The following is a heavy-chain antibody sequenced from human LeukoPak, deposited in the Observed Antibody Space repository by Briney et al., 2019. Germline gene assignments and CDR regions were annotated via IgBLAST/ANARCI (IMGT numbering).Heavy chain of an antibody. J-gene: IGHJ4*02. V-gene: IGHV3-21*01. CDR3: ARGGSSGWYFDY. CDR2: ISSSSSYI. CDR1: GFTFSSYS. D-gene: IGHD6-19*01. Sequence: PGGSLRLSCAASGFTFSSYSINWVRQAPGKGLEWVSSISSSSSYIYYADSVKGRFTISRDNAKNSLYLQMNSLRAEDTAVYYCARGGSSGWYFDYWGQGTVVTVSS.